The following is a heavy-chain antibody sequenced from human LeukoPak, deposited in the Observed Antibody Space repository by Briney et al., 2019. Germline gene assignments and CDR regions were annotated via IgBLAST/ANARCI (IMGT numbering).Heavy chain of an antibody. V-gene: IGHV4-59*01. D-gene: IGHD3-10*01. J-gene: IGHJ3*02. CDR2: IYYSGST. CDR3: ARVSMVRGPKGAFDI. Sequence: PSETLSLTCTVSRGSISTYYWSWIRQPPGKGLEWIGYIYYSGSTNYNPSLKSRVTISVDTSKNQFSLKLSSVTAADTAVYYCARVSMVRGPKGAFDIWGQGTMVTVSS. CDR1: RGSISTYY.